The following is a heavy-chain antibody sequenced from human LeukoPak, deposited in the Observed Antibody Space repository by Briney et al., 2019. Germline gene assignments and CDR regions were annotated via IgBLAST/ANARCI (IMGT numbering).Heavy chain of an antibody. J-gene: IGHJ4*02. Sequence: ASVKVSCKASGYTFTNYGISWVRQAPGQGLEWMGWINPNSGGTNYAQKFQGRVTMTRDTSISTAYMELSRLRSDDTAVYYCARHYDDIDYWGQGTLVTVSS. CDR3: ARHYDDIDY. CDR2: INPNSGGT. V-gene: IGHV1-2*02. CDR1: GYTFTNYG. D-gene: IGHD3-9*01.